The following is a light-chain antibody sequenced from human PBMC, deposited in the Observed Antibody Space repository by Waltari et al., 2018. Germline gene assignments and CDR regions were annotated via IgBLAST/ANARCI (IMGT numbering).Light chain of an antibody. V-gene: IGLV6-57*03. CDR1: SGNIASNY. Sequence: NFMLTQPHSVSESPGKTVTISCTRSSGNIASNYVQWYQQRPGSAPSPVIYEDNQRPSGVPDRFSGSIDSSSNSASLTISGLKTEDEADYYCQSYDSSNQVFGSGTKVAVL. CDR2: EDN. CDR3: QSYDSSNQV. J-gene: IGLJ6*01.